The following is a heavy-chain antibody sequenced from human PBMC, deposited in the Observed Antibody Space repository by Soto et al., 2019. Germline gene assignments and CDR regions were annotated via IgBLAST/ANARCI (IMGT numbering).Heavy chain of an antibody. V-gene: IGHV3-23*01. J-gene: IGHJ4*02. Sequence: GGSLRLSCAASGFTFSSYAMSWVRQAPGKGLEWVSAISGSGGSTYYADSVKGRFTISRDNSKNTLYLQMNSLRAEDTAVYYCAKMGGLITMIVVVHHIPPHFDYWGQGTLVTVSS. D-gene: IGHD3-22*01. CDR2: ISGSGGST. CDR3: AKMGGLITMIVVVHHIPPHFDY. CDR1: GFTFSSYA.